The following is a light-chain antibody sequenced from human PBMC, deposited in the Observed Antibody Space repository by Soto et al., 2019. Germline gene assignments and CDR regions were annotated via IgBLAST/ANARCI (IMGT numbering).Light chain of an antibody. CDR3: SSYARRNSLL. CDR1: SSDVGNYNY. J-gene: IGLJ3*02. V-gene: IGLV2-8*01. CDR2: EVN. Sequence: QSALTQPPSASGSPGQSVTISCTGTSSDVGNYNYVSWYQQHPGKAPKLMIYEVNKRPSGVPDRFSGSKSGNTASLTVSGLQAEDEGDYFCSSYARRNSLLFGGGTKVTVL.